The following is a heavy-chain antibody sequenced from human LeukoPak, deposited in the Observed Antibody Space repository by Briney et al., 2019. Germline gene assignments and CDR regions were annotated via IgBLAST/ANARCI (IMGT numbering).Heavy chain of an antibody. CDR3: ARDPAYEITMVRGVIIHYGMDV. V-gene: IGHV4-59*01. Sequence: SETLSLTCTVSGGSISSYYWSWIRQPPGKGLEWIGYIYYSGSTNYNPSLKSRVTISVDTSKNQFSLKLSSVTAADTAVYYCARDPAYEITMVRGVIIHYGMDVWGQGTTVTVSS. D-gene: IGHD3-10*01. CDR2: IYYSGST. CDR1: GGSISSYY. J-gene: IGHJ6*02.